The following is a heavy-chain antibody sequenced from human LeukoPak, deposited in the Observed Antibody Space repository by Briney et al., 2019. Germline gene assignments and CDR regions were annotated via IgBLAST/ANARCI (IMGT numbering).Heavy chain of an antibody. D-gene: IGHD1-1*01. Sequence: GGSLRLSCTASGFPFSDYSMNWVRQAPGMGLEWISYIGISSGNTKYADSVKGRFTISADNARNSLYLQMNSLRVEDTAVYYCARDHNYAFDNWGQGTLVSVSS. CDR3: ARDHNYAFDN. CDR2: IGISSGNT. CDR1: GFPFSDYS. J-gene: IGHJ4*02. V-gene: IGHV3-48*04.